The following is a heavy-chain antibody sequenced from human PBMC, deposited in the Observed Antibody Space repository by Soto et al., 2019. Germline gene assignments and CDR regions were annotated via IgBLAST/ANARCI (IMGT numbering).Heavy chain of an antibody. V-gene: IGHV3-11*01. Sequence: PGGSLRLSCAASGFSFSVYYMTWIRQAPGQGLEWVSYISSRSGTIFYADSVKGRFTLSRDNSKNSMYLQMNSLRAEDTAVYYCAREVDRALVGSPHFFDYWGQGSLVTVSS. J-gene: IGHJ4*01. CDR3: AREVDRALVGSPHFFDY. CDR1: GFSFSVYY. CDR2: ISSRSGTI. D-gene: IGHD5-18*01.